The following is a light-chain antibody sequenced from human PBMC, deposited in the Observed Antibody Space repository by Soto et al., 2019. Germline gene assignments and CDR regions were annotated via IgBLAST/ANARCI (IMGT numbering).Light chain of an antibody. CDR3: QQRSSWPLT. V-gene: IGKV3-11*01. J-gene: IGKJ4*01. CDR1: QSVSSS. CDR2: DAS. Sequence: EAVLTQSPATLSLSPGERATLSCRASQSVSSSLAWYQQKPGQAPRLLIYDASNRATGIPARFSGSGSGTDFTLTISGPEPEDFAVYYCQQRSSWPLTFGGGTKVEIK.